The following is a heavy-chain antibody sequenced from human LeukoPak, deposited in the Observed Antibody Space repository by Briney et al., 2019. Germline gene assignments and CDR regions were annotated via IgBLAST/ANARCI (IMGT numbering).Heavy chain of an antibody. CDR2: IRSKAYGGTT. D-gene: IGHD3-3*01. CDR1: GFTFGDYA. V-gene: IGHV3-49*04. CDR3: TRALYDFWSGPRFEP. Sequence: GGSLRLSCTASGFTFGDYAMSWVRQAPGKGLEWVGFIRSKAYGGTTEYAASVKGRFTISRDDSKSIAYLQMNSLKTEDTAVYYCTRALYDFWSGPRFEPWGQGTLVTVSS. J-gene: IGHJ5*02.